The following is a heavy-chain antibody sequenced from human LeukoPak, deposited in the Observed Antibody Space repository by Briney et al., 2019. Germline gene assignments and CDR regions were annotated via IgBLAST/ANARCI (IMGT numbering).Heavy chain of an antibody. D-gene: IGHD3-10*01. CDR1: GFTFSSYA. Sequence: PGGSLRLSCAASGFTFSSYAMSWVRQAPGKGLEWVSAISGSGATTYYTDSVKGRFTISRDNSKHTLYLQMNSLRAEDTAVYYCAKDLVTMVRGARDYYMDVWGKGTTVTVSS. J-gene: IGHJ6*03. CDR2: ISGSGATT. V-gene: IGHV3-23*01. CDR3: AKDLVTMVRGARDYYMDV.